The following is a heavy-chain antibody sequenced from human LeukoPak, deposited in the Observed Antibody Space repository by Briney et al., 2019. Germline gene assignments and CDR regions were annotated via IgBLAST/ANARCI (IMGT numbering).Heavy chain of an antibody. D-gene: IGHD2-21*02. CDR2: IYSGGST. CDR3: ARDLVVTAISPLDY. V-gene: IGHV3-53*01. Sequence: GGSLRLSCAASGFTVSSNYMSWVRQAPGKGLEWVSVIYSGGSTYYADSVKGRFTISRDNSKNTLYLQMNSLRAEDTAVYYCARDLVVTAISPLDYWGQGTLVTVSS. J-gene: IGHJ4*02. CDR1: GFTVSSNY.